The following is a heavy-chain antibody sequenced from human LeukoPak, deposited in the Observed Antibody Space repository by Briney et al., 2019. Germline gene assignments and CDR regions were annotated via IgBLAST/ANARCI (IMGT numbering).Heavy chain of an antibody. D-gene: IGHD1-1*01. V-gene: IGHV4-4*02. Sequence: SGTLSLTRTVSGGSVSSNNWWSWVRQPPGEGLEWIGEVFHRGSTNYNPSLRSRVTMSVDRSRNQFSLNLISVTAADTAVYYCARSPWRRGWAFDIWGQGTMVTVSS. CDR3: ARSPWRRGWAFDI. J-gene: IGHJ3*02. CDR2: VFHRGST. CDR1: GGSVSSNNW.